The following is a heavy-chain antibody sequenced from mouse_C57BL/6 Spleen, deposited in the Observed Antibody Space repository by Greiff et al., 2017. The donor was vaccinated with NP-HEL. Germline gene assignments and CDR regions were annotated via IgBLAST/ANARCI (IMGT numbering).Heavy chain of an antibody. CDR3: ARRSSYDFDY. Sequence: DVMLVESGGDLVKPGGSLKLSCAASGFTFSSYGMSWVRQTPDKRLEWVATISSGGSYTYYPDSVKGRFTISRDNAKNTLYLQMSSLKSEDTAMYYCARRSSYDFDYWGQGTTLTVSS. CDR2: ISSGGSYT. J-gene: IGHJ2*01. V-gene: IGHV5-6*02. D-gene: IGHD2-12*01. CDR1: GFTFSSYG.